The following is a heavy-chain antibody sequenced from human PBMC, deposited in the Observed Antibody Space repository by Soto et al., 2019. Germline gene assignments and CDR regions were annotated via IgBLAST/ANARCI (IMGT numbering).Heavy chain of an antibody. V-gene: IGHV4-30-4*01. CDR3: ARVGAPALKRAYSYYYDMDV. CDR2: IYYSGNS. Sequence: PSETLSLPCTVSGDSISSRDYYWRWIRQPPGKGLDWIGYIYYSGNSYYNPSLKSRVTISVDTSKNQFSLRLSSVTAADTAVYYCARVGAPALKRAYSYYYDMDVWGQGTTVTVSS. D-gene: IGHD1-26*01. CDR1: GDSISSRDYY. J-gene: IGHJ6*02.